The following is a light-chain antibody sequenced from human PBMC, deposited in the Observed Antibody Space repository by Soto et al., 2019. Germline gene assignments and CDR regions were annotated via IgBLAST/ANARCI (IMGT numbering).Light chain of an antibody. CDR1: QSVSYN. V-gene: IGKV3-15*01. Sequence: EIVMTQSPATLSVSPGETATLSCRASQSVSYNLAWYQQKPGQGPRLLIYGAFTRATGIPARFSGSGSGTEFPFTISSLQSEDFAVYYCQQYKNWPPLTFGGGTKVVIK. CDR2: GAF. J-gene: IGKJ4*01. CDR3: QQYKNWPPLT.